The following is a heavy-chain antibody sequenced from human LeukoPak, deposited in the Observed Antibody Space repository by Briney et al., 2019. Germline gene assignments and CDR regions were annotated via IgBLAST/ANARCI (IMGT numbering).Heavy chain of an antibody. Sequence: YMHXVRQAPGQXLEWMGQINPNSGGTNYAQKFQGRVTMTRDTSISTAYMELSRLRSDDTAVYYCARDFQYDYVWGSSLWGQGTLVTVSS. CDR2: INPNSGGT. V-gene: IGHV1-2*06. D-gene: IGHD3-16*01. CDR3: ARDFQYDYVWGSSL. CDR1: Y. J-gene: IGHJ4*02.